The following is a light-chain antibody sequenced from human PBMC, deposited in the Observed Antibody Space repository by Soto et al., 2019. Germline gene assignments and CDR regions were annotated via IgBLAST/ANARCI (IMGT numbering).Light chain of an antibody. CDR3: SSSTSSNPVV. V-gene: IGLV2-14*01. Sequence: QSALTQPASVSGSPGQSITISCTGTSRDVGGYVSWYQQHPGKAPKLIIYEVSNRPSGVSNRFSGSKSGNTSSLTISRLRAEDEADYYCSSSTSSNPVVFGGGTKLTVL. CDR2: EVS. J-gene: IGLJ2*01. CDR1: SRDVGGY.